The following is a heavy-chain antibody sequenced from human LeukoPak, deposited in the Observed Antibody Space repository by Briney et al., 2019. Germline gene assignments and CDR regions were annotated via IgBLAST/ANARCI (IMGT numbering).Heavy chain of an antibody. J-gene: IGHJ6*02. CDR3: ARSNDTAYYYDSSGLRGMDV. V-gene: IGHV4-59*01. CDR2: IYYSGST. Sequence: SETLSLTCTVSGGSISSYYWSWIRQPPGKGLEWIGYIYYSGSTNYNPSLKSRVTISVDTSKNQFSLKLSSVTAADTAVYYCARSNDTAYYYDSSGLRGMDVWGQGTTVTVSS. CDR1: GGSISSYY. D-gene: IGHD3-22*01.